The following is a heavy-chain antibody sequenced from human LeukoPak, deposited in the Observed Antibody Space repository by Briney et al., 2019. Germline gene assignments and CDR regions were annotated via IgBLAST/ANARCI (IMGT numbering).Heavy chain of an antibody. J-gene: IGHJ4*02. D-gene: IGHD6-13*01. CDR1: GFTFSSYS. CDR3: ASPGIAAAGTSGY. Sequence: GGSLRLSCAASGFTFSSYSMNWVRQAPGKGLEWVSSNSSSSSYIYYADPVKGRFTISRDNAKNSLYLQMNSLRAEDTAVYYCASPGIAAAGTSGYWGQGTLVTVSS. CDR2: NSSSSSYI. V-gene: IGHV3-21*01.